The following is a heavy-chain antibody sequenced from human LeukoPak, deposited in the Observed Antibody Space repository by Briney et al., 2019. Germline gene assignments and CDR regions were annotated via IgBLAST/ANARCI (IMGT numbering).Heavy chain of an antibody. V-gene: IGHV4-59*01. CDR3: ARGKVTTDYFLH. CDR2: IYYSGST. Sequence: PSETLSLTCTVSGVSISGYHWSWLRQPPGKGLEWIGYIYYSGSTNYNPSLKSRVTISVDTSKDQFSLKLTSVTAADTAVYYCARGKVTTDYFLHWGQGTLVTVSS. J-gene: IGHJ1*01. D-gene: IGHD2-21*02. CDR1: GVSISGYH.